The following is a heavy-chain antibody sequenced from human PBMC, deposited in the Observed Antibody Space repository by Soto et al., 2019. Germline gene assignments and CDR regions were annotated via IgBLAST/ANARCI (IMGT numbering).Heavy chain of an antibody. V-gene: IGHV1-69*12. CDR1: GGTFSTYA. J-gene: IGHJ3*02. Sequence: QVQLVQSGAEVKKPGSSVKVSCKASGGTFSTYAISWVRQAPGQGLEWMGGIIPIFGTANYAQKFQGRVRSSADESTSTAYMELSSLRSEDTAVYYCAREAVAGRVVDAFDIWGQGTMVTVSS. CDR2: IIPIFGTA. D-gene: IGHD6-19*01. CDR3: AREAVAGRVVDAFDI.